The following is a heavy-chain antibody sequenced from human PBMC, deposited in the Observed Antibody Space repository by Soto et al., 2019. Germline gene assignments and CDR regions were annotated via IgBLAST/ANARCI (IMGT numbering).Heavy chain of an antibody. CDR2: INPSGDSK. V-gene: IGHV1-46*03. J-gene: IGHJ4*02. CDR1: GYTLSSYY. CDR3: AFLFWFGGKYYFDD. Sequence: QVQLVQSGAEVKKPGASVKVSCKSSGYTLSSYYMHWVRQAPGQGLEWLGIINPSGDSKSYAQKFQGGVTMTRDTSTSTVYLGLSSLSSEDTAVYYCAFLFWFGGKYYFDDWGQGTLVTVSS. D-gene: IGHD3-10*01.